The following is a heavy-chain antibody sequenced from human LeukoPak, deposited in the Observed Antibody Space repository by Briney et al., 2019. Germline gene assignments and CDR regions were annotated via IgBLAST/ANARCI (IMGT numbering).Heavy chain of an antibody. CDR1: GYTFTSYG. V-gene: IGHV1-18*01. CDR2: ISAYNGNT. Sequence: ASVKVSCKASGYTFTSYGISWVRQAPGQGLEWMGWISAYNGNTNYAQKLQGRVTMTTDTSTSTAYMELRSLRSDDTAVYYCARGYDFWSGYYTWDYWGQGTLVTVSS. J-gene: IGHJ4*02. CDR3: ARGYDFWSGYYTWDY. D-gene: IGHD3-3*01.